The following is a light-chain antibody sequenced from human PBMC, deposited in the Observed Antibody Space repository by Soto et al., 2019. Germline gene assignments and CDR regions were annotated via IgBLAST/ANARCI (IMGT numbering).Light chain of an antibody. J-gene: IGLJ1*01. CDR3: SSYTSSSTFYV. CDR2: EVS. V-gene: IGLV2-14*01. CDR1: SSDVGGSNY. Sequence: QSVLTQPASVSGSPGQSITSSCTGTSSDVGGSNYVSWYQQHPGKAPKLMIYEVSHRPSGVSNRFSGSQSGNTASLTISGLQAEDEADYYCSSYTSSSTFYVFGTGTKVTVL.